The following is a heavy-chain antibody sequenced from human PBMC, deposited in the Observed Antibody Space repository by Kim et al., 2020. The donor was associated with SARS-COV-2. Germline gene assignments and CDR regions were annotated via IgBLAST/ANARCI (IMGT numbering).Heavy chain of an antibody. CDR2: INTNTGNP. D-gene: IGHD2-2*01. J-gene: IGHJ5*02. Sequence: ASVKVSCKASGYTFTSYAMNWVRQAPGQGLEWMGWINTNTGNPTYAQGFTGRFVFSLDTSVSTAYLQISSLKAEDTAVYYCARIRSNLAKGVPAAALRPYSWFDPWGQGTLVTVSS. CDR1: GYTFTSYA. V-gene: IGHV7-4-1*02. CDR3: ARIRSNLAKGVPAAALRPYSWFDP.